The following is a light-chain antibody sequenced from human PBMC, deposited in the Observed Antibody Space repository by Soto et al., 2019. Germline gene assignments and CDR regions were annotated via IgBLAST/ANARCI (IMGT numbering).Light chain of an antibody. Sequence: EIVLTQSPGTLSLSPGERATLSCRASQSLSSNHLAWYQQKPGQAPRLLIYGASSRATGIPDRFSGSGSGTEFTLTINRLEAEDFTVYYGQQYGTSPRTFGPGTKLEIK. CDR2: GAS. CDR3: QQYGTSPRT. CDR1: QSLSSNH. V-gene: IGKV3-20*01. J-gene: IGKJ2*01.